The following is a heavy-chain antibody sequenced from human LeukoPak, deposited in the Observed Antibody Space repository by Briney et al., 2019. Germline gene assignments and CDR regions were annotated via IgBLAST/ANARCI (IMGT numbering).Heavy chain of an antibody. V-gene: IGHV1-46*01. Sequence: ASVKVSCKASGYTFTSYYMHWVRQAPGQGLEWMGIINPSGGSTSYAQKFLGRVTMTRDTSTSTVYMELSSLRSEDTAVYYCAGHLGYCSGGSCYSKNAFDIWGQGTMVTVSS. CDR1: GYTFTSYY. CDR3: AGHLGYCSGGSCYSKNAFDI. D-gene: IGHD2-15*01. J-gene: IGHJ3*02. CDR2: INPSGGST.